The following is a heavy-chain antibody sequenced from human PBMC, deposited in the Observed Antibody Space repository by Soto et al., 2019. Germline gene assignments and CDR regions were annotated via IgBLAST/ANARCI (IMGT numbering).Heavy chain of an antibody. CDR1: GASISGYY. CDR2: IYATGTT. Sequence: SETLSLTCTVSGASISGYYWSWIRKSAGKGLEWIGRIYATGTTDYNPSLKSRVMMSVDPSKKQFSLRLRSVTAAAPAVLDFVRDGPQYLRDWFDPWGQGISVTVSS. CDR3: VRDGPQYLRDWFDP. V-gene: IGHV4-4*07. D-gene: IGHD3-10*01. J-gene: IGHJ5*02.